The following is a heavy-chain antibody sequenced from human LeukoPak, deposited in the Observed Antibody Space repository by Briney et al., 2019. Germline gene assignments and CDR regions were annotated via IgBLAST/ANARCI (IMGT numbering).Heavy chain of an antibody. V-gene: IGHV1-18*01. J-gene: IGHJ4*02. Sequence: ASVKVSCKASGYTFTSYGISWVRQAPGQGLEWMGWISAYNGNTNYAQKLQGRVTMTTDTSTSTAHMELRSLRSDDTAVYYCAVTFGYSYGLYWGQGTLVTVSS. CDR3: AVTFGYSYGLY. D-gene: IGHD5-18*01. CDR1: GYTFTSYG. CDR2: ISAYNGNT.